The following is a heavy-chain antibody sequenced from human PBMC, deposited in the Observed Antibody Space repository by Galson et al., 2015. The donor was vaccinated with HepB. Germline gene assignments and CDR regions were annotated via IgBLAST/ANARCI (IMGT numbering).Heavy chain of an antibody. CDR2: INPNSGGT. J-gene: IGHJ4*02. CDR3: ARHRAATGSFDY. D-gene: IGHD2-15*01. V-gene: IGHV1-2*02. CDR1: GYTFTGYY. Sequence: SVKVSCKASGYTFTGYYMHWVRQAPGQGLEWMGWINPNSGGTNYAQKFQGRVTISVDTSKNQFSLKLSSVTAADTAVYYCARHRAATGSFDYWGQGTLVTVSS.